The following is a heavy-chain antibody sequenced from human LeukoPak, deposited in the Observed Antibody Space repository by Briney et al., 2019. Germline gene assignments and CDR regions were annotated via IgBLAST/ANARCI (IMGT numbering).Heavy chain of an antibody. J-gene: IGHJ3*02. Sequence: SQTLSLTCTVSGGSISSGGYYWSWIRQPPGKGLEWIGYIYHSGSTYYNPSLKSRVTISVDTSKNQFSLKLSSVTAADTAVYYCARGGPPDAFDIWGQGTMVTVSS. D-gene: IGHD2-15*01. V-gene: IGHV4-30-2*01. CDR3: ARGGPPDAFDI. CDR1: GGSISSGGYY. CDR2: IYHSGST.